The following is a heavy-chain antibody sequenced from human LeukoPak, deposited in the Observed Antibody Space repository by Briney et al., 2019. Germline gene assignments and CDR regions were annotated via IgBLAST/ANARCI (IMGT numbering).Heavy chain of an antibody. Sequence: PSETLSLTCTVSGGSISSSSYYWGWIRQPPGKGLEWIGSIYYSGSTYYNPSLKSRVTILVDTSKNQFSLKLSSVTAADTAVYYCASGNYYGSGSYYHYFDYWGQGTLVTVSS. CDR2: IYYSGST. V-gene: IGHV4-39*07. CDR3: ASGNYYGSGSYYHYFDY. J-gene: IGHJ4*02. D-gene: IGHD3-10*01. CDR1: GGSISSSSYY.